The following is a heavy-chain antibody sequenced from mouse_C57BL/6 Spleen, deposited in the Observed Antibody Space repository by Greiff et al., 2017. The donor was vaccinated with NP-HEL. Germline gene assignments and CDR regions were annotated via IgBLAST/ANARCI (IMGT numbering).Heavy chain of an antibody. D-gene: IGHD2-1*01. Sequence: EVKVEESGGGLVKPGGSLKLSCAASGFTFSSYAMSWVRQTPEKRLEWVATISDGGSYTYYPDNVKGRFTISRDNAKNNLYLQMSHLKSEDTAMYYCARVYYGNYKYFDVWGTGTTVTVSS. CDR2: ISDGGSYT. CDR1: GFTFSSYA. J-gene: IGHJ1*03. CDR3: ARVYYGNYKYFDV. V-gene: IGHV5-4*03.